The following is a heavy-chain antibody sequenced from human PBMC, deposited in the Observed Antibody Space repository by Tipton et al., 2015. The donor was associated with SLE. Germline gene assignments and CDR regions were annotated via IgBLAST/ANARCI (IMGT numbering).Heavy chain of an antibody. CDR1: GGSISSYY. J-gene: IGHJ2*01. V-gene: IGHV4-59*01. CDR2: IYYSGST. D-gene: IGHD3-3*01. CDR3: AREGSSNYFWYFDL. Sequence: TLSLTCTVSGGSISSYYWSWIRQPPGKGLEWIGYIYYSGSTNYNPSLKSRVTISVDTSKNQFSLKLSSVTAADTAVYYCAREGSSNYFWYFDLWGRGTLVTVSS.